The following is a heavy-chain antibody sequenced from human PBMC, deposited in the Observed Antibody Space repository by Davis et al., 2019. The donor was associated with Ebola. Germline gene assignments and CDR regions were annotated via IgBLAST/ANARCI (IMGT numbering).Heavy chain of an antibody. Sequence: AASVQVSCKASGYTFTSYYMHWVRQAPGQGLEWMGIINPSGGSTSYAQKFQGRVTMTRDTSTSTVYMELSSLRSEDTAVYYCARDPPLYIVGAKQENGMDVWGQGTTVTVSS. J-gene: IGHJ6*02. V-gene: IGHV1-46*01. CDR1: GYTFTSYY. CDR3: ARDPPLYIVGAKQENGMDV. CDR2: INPSGGST. D-gene: IGHD1-26*01.